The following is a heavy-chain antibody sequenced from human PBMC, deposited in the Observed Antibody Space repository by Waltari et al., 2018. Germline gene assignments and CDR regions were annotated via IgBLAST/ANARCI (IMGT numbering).Heavy chain of an antibody. CDR3: AGGRGDGANFFFDY. V-gene: IGHV4-61*02. CDR1: GVSVSSGSVS. J-gene: IGHJ4*02. CDR2: VYASGST. D-gene: IGHD3-3*01. Sequence: QVQLQESGPGLVKPSQTLSLICNVSGVSVSSGSVSWTWIRQPAGKGLEWIGLVYASGSTKYNPSLKSRVTISVDTSKNQLSLKLSSVTAADTAVYYCAGGRGDGANFFFDYWGQGTLVTGSS.